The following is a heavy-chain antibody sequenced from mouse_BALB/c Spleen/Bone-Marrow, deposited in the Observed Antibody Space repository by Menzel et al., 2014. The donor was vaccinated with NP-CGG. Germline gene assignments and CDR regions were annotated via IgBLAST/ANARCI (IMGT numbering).Heavy chain of an antibody. J-gene: IGHJ2*01. Sequence: EVQLQQSGAELVKPGASVKMSCKASGYTFTSYVMHWVKQKPGQGLEWIGYINPYNDGTKYNEKFKGKAALTSDKSSSTASMELSSLTTEDSAVYYCAGPRQLGVRCYFDHWGPGTTLTVSS. D-gene: IGHD3-2*01. CDR1: GYTFTSYV. CDR3: AGPRQLGVRCYFDH. V-gene: IGHV1-14*01. CDR2: INPYNDGT.